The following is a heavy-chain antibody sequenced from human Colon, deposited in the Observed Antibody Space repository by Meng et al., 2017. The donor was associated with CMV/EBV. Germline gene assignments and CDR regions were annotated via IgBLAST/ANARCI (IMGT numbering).Heavy chain of an antibody. CDR2: IFHTGAT. Sequence: SETLSLTCTVSGGSISSNAYYWGWIRQPPGKGLEWVGSIFHTGATDYNPSLKSRVTISVDTSKSQFFLNLTSVTAADTAMYYCARDRVSFSGRPLDFWGQGALVTVSS. CDR3: ARDRVSFSGRPLDF. CDR1: GGSISSNAYY. V-gene: IGHV4-39*07. D-gene: IGHD2/OR15-2a*01. J-gene: IGHJ4*02.